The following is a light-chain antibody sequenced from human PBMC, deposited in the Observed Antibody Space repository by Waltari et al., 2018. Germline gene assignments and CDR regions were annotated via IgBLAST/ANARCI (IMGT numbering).Light chain of an antibody. V-gene: IGKV2-28*01. CDR2: LGS. CDR3: MQSLQALRT. J-gene: IGKJ2*01. CDR1: QSLLYSNGYNY. Sequence: EIVMTQSPLSLPVTPGEPASISCRSSQSLLYSNGYNYLDWYLQKPGQSPQLLIYLGSSRASGVPDRFSGSGSDTDFTLKISRVEAEDVGVYFCMQSLQALRTYGQGTRLEIK.